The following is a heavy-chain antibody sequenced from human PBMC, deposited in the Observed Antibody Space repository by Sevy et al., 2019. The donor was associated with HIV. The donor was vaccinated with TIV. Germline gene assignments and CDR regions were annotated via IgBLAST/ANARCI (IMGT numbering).Heavy chain of an antibody. J-gene: IGHJ4*02. D-gene: IGHD5-18*01. Sequence: GGSLRLSCAASTFTFSDYYMTCIRQAPGKGLESVSYISSRGSHIYYADSVKGRFTISRDNAKNSLYLQMNSLRVEDTAVYYCTRVRYNYGSYYFDYWGQGTVVSVSS. V-gene: IGHV3-11*04. CDR2: ISSRGSHI. CDR1: TFTFSDYY. CDR3: TRVRYNYGSYYFDY.